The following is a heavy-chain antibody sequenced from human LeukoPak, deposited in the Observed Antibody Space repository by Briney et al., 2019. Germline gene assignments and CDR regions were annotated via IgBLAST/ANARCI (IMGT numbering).Heavy chain of an antibody. J-gene: IGHJ4*02. CDR2: ISYDGSNK. V-gene: IGHV3-30*01. CDR1: GFTFSSYA. D-gene: IGHD3-10*01. Sequence: PGRSLRLSCAASGFTFSSYAMHWVRQAPGKGLEWVAVISYDGSNKYYADSVKGRFTISRDNSKNTLYLQMNSLRAEDTAVYYCARDRAQSGGEVFDYWGQGTLVTVSS. CDR3: ARDRAQSGGEVFDY.